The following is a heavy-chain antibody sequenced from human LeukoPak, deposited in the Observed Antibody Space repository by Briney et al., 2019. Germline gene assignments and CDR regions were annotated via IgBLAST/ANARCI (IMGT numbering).Heavy chain of an antibody. V-gene: IGHV1-69*13. D-gene: IGHD5-18*01. CDR2: IIPIFGTA. CDR3: ARDGYSYGLRAFDI. Sequence: GASVKVSCKASGGTFSSYAISWVRQAPGQGLEWMGGIIPIFGTANYAQKFQGRVTITADESTSTAYMELSSLRSEDTAVYYCARDGYSYGLRAFDIWGQGTMVTVSS. CDR1: GGTFSSYA. J-gene: IGHJ3*02.